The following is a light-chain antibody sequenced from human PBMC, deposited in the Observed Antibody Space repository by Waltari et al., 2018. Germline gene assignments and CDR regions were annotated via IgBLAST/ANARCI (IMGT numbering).Light chain of an antibody. CDR2: NAS. Sequence: EILLTQSPATLSLSPGEGATLPCRATQNIDIYLAWYQQKPGQAPRLVIHNASTRATGVPARFSGSGSGTDFTLTITSLEPEDFAVYYCQHRFNWPPVTFGQGTRLEIK. CDR1: QNIDIY. V-gene: IGKV3-11*01. CDR3: QHRFNWPPVT. J-gene: IGKJ5*01.